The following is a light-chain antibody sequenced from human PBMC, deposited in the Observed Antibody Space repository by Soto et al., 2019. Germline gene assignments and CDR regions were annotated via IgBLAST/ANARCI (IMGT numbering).Light chain of an antibody. J-gene: IGKJ2*01. Sequence: DVVMTQSPLSLPVTLGQPASISCRSSQSLVHSDGNTYLNWFHQRPGQSPRRLMYKVSNRDSGVPDRFSVSGSDTDFTLKISGVEAEDVGVYYCMQGTHWPPYTFGQGTKLEIK. CDR1: QSLVHSDGNTY. CDR3: MQGTHWPPYT. CDR2: KVS. V-gene: IGKV2-30*02.